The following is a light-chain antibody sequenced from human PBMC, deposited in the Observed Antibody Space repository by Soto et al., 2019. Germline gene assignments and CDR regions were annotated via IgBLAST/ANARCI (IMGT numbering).Light chain of an antibody. CDR1: TGAVTSGNY. J-gene: IGLJ2*01. Sequence: QAVVTQEPSLTVSPGGTVTLTCASSTGAVTSGNYASWFQQRPGQAPRTLIYTTNSRHSWTPARFSGSLLGDKAALTLSGVQPEDEADYYCLLYYGGAQLIFCGGTKLTVL. CDR2: TTN. CDR3: LLYYGGAQLI. V-gene: IGLV7-43*01.